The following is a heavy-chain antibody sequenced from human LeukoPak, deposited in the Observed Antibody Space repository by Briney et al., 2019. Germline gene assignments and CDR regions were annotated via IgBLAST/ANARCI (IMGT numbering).Heavy chain of an antibody. J-gene: IGHJ3*02. CDR3: AREALAVAHAFDI. CDR1: GFTFSNYG. CDR2: IRYDGSNK. Sequence: GGSLRLSCAASGFTFSNYGMHWVRQAPGMGLEWVTFIRYDGSNKFIADSVKGRFTISRDNSKNTLYLQMGSLRAEDMAVYYCAREALAVAHAFDIWGQGTMVTVSS. D-gene: IGHD6-19*01. V-gene: IGHV3-30*02.